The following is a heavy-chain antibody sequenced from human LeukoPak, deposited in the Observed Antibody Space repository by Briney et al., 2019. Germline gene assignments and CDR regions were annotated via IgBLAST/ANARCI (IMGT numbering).Heavy chain of an antibody. J-gene: IGHJ6*02. CDR2: ISGDGGST. V-gene: IGHV3-43*02. Sequence: GGSLRLSCAASGFTFDDYAMHWVRQAPGKGLEWVSLISGDGGSTYYADSVKGRFTISRDNSKNSLYLQMNSLRTEDTALYYCAKSRTIFGVTYYYYYGMDVWGQGTTVTVSS. CDR1: GFTFDDYA. D-gene: IGHD3-3*01. CDR3: AKSRTIFGVTYYYYYGMDV.